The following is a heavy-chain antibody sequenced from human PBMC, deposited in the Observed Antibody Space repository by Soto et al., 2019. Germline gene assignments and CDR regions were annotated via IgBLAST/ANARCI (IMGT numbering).Heavy chain of an antibody. CDR1: GFTFSSHA. J-gene: IGHJ4*02. CDR2: MSGSGDNT. D-gene: IGHD2-15*01. Sequence: GGSLRLSCAASGFTFSSHAMNWVRQAPGKGLEWVSAMSGSGDNTYYVDSVKGRFTISRDNSKNTLYLQMNSLRAEDTALYYCAKAYCSGGSCYSFDYWGQGTLVTVS. CDR3: AKAYCSGGSCYSFDY. V-gene: IGHV3-23*01.